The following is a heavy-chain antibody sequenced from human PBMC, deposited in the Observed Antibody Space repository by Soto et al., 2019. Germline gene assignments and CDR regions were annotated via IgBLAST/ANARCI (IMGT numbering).Heavy chain of an antibody. Sequence: PGGSLRLSCAASGFPFSSYGMHWVRQAPGKGLEWVALIWFDASNKYYADSVKGRFTISRDNSKNTLFLLMDSLRAEDTAVYYCAKEHDGSGYFHQYGMDVWGQGTTVTVSS. D-gene: IGHD3-22*01. CDR2: IWFDASNK. J-gene: IGHJ6*02. V-gene: IGHV3-30*02. CDR1: GFPFSSYG. CDR3: AKEHDGSGYFHQYGMDV.